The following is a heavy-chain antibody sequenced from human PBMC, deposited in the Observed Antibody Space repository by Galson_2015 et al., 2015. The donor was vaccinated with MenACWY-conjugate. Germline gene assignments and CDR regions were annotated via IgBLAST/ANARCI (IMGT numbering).Heavy chain of an antibody. J-gene: IGHJ4*02. CDR1: GLTFSIYS. V-gene: IGHV3-74*03. CDR2: IKSNGTT. CDR3: FSGGAY. D-gene: IGHD3-10*01. Sequence: SLRLSCAASGLTFSIYSIHWVRQAPGKGPVWVSRIKSNGTTTYEDSGKGRFSISTDNAKNFVSLQMISQRPDDTSLDYCFSGGAYWGQGTLVTVSS.